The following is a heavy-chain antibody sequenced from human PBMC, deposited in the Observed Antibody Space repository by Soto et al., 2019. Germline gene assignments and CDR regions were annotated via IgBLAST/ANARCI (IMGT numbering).Heavy chain of an antibody. V-gene: IGHV4-34*01. CDR2: INHSGST. CDR1: GGSFSGYY. J-gene: IGHJ4*02. Sequence: SETLSLTCAVYGGSFSGYYWSWIRQPPGKGLEWIGEINHSGSTNYNPSLKSRVTISVDTSKNQFSLKLSSVTAADTAVYYCARRRIVVVPAALSPDFDYWGQGTLVTVSS. D-gene: IGHD2-2*01. CDR3: ARRRIVVVPAALSPDFDY.